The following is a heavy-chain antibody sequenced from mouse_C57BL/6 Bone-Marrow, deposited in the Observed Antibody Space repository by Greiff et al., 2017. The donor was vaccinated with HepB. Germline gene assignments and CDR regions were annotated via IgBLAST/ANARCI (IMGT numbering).Heavy chain of an antibody. CDR2: IYPGNSDT. CDR3: TIRIYYYGSRIWYFDV. J-gene: IGHJ1*03. CDR1: GYTFTSYW. D-gene: IGHD1-1*01. Sequence: EVQLQQSGTVLARPGASVKMSCKTSGYTFTSYWMHWVKQRPGQGLEWIGAIYPGNSDTSYNQKFKGKAKLTAVTSASTAYMELSSLTNEDSAVYYCTIRIYYYGSRIWYFDVWGTGTTVTVSS. V-gene: IGHV1-5*01.